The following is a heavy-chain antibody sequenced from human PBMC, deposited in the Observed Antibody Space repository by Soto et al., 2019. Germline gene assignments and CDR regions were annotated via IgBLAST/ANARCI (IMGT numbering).Heavy chain of an antibody. V-gene: IGHV4-30-2*01. CDR1: GGSISSGGSS. CDR3: ARCAARDNPFFDY. D-gene: IGHD2-15*01. Sequence: ASETLSLTCTVSGGSISSGGSSWNWIRQPPGKGLEWIGYIYHSGSTSYNPSLKSRVTISVDRSQNQFSLKLTSVTAADKAVYFCARCAARDNPFFDYWGHGTLVTVSS. J-gene: IGHJ4*01. CDR2: IYHSGST.